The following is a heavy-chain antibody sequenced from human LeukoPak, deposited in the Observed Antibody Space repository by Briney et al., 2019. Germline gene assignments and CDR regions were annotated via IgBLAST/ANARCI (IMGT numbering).Heavy chain of an antibody. Sequence: SETLSLTCTVSGGSISSYYWSWIRQPAGKGLEWIGRIYTSGSTNYNPSLKSRVTMSVDTSKNQFSLKLSSVTAADTAVYYCARDRGNYLYYYYYYMDVWGKGTTVTVSS. V-gene: IGHV4-4*07. CDR1: GGSISSYY. J-gene: IGHJ6*03. CDR2: IYTSGST. D-gene: IGHD4-11*01. CDR3: ARDRGNYLYYYYYYMDV.